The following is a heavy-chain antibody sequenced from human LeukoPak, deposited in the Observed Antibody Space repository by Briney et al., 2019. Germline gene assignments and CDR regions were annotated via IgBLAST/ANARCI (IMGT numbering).Heavy chain of an antibody. D-gene: IGHD4-17*01. CDR2: ISGSGGST. Sequence: GGSLRLSCAASGFTLSSYAMSGVSQAPGKGLEWVSAISGSGGSTYYADSVKGRFTISRDNSKNTLYLQMNSLRAEDTAVYYCAKDRGFDYGDYYWGQGTLVTVSS. V-gene: IGHV3-23*01. CDR3: AKDRGFDYGDYY. J-gene: IGHJ4*02. CDR1: GFTLSSYA.